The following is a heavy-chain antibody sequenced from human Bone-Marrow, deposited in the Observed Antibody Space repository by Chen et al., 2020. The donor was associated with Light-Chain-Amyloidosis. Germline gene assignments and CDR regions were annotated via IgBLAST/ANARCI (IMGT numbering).Heavy chain of an antibody. Sequence: EVQLEQSGPEVKKPGESLKISCKGSGYTFPNYWIGWVRQMPGKGLEWMGVIYPDDSDARYSTSFEGKVTISADKSITTAYLQWRSLKASETAMYYCARRRDGYNFDYWGQGTLVTVSS. J-gene: IGHJ4*02. CDR2: IYPDDSDA. CDR3: ARRRDGYNFDY. D-gene: IGHD5-12*01. CDR1: GYTFPNYW. V-gene: IGHV5-51*01.